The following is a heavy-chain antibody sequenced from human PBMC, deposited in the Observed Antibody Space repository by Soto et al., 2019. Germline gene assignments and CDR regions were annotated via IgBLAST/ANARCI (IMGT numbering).Heavy chain of an antibody. CDR3: AKDGGYNYYGGMDV. V-gene: IGHV3-30*18. CDR1: GLTLSSYG. D-gene: IGHD5-12*01. J-gene: IGHJ6*02. Sequence: QVQLVESGGGVVQPGGSLRLSCAASGLTLSSYGIHWVRQAPGKGLEWVAVIPYDGSMQYYADSVQGRFTISRDNSKNTIYLQMRSMSADDTAVYYCAKDGGYNYYGGMDVWGQGTTVPVSS. CDR2: IPYDGSMQ.